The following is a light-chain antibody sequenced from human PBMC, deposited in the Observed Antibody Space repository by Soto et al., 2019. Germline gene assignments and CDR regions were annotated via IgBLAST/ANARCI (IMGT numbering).Light chain of an antibody. CDR2: AAS. V-gene: IGKV1-17*01. Sequence: IQMTQSPSSLSASVGDRVTITCRASQGIRDELGWYQQKAGKAPNLLISAASRLQSGVPSRFSGSGSGTEFTLTINSLQPEDFATYYCQQLTSYPRTFGPGTKVDIK. J-gene: IGKJ3*01. CDR1: QGIRDE. CDR3: QQLTSYPRT.